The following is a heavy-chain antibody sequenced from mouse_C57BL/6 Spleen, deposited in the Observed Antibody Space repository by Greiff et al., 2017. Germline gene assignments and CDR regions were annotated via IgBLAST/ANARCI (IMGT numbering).Heavy chain of an antibody. Sequence: VQLQQSGPELVKPGASVKISCKASGYTFTDYYMNWVKQSHGKSLEWIGDINPNNGGTSYNQKFKGKATLTVDKSSSTAYMELRSLTSEDAAVYYCARGGYYFDYWGQGTTRTVSS. CDR2: INPNNGGT. V-gene: IGHV1-26*01. J-gene: IGHJ2*01. CDR3: ARGGYYFDY. CDR1: GYTFTDYY.